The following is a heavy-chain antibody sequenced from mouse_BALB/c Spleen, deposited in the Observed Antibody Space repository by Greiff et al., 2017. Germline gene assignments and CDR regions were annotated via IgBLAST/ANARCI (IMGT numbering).Heavy chain of an antibody. D-gene: IGHD2-1*01. Sequence: VQLQQSGAELVKPGASVKLSSTASGFTFKDTYMHWVKQRPEQGLEWIGRIDPANGNTKYDPKFQGKATITADTSSNTAYLQLSSLTSEDTAVYYCASPFYYGNSFFAYWGQGTLVTVSA. CDR2: IDPANGNT. V-gene: IGHV14-3*02. CDR3: ASPFYYGNSFFAY. CDR1: GFTFKDTY. J-gene: IGHJ3*01.